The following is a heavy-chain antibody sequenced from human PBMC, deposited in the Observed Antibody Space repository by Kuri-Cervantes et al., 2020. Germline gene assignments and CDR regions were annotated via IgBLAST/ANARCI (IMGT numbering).Heavy chain of an antibody. CDR2: ISWNGGSV. CDR1: GLTFSSYS. Sequence: SLKISCAASGLTFSSYSMNWVRQAPGKGLEWVSSISWNGGSVAYAESVKGRFTVSRDNAKNALFLQMNSLTREDTAFYYCAKAPLSWLALHYIDSWGQGTLVTVSS. J-gene: IGHJ4*02. V-gene: IGHV3-9*01. CDR3: AKAPLSWLALHYIDS. D-gene: IGHD6-19*01.